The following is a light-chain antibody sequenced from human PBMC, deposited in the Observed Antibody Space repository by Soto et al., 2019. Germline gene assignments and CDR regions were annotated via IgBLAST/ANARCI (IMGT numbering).Light chain of an antibody. CDR1: SSNIGAGYD. CDR2: DNS. V-gene: IGLV1-40*01. Sequence: QSVLAQPPSVSGAPGQKITMSCTGSSSNIGAGYDLHWYQQLPGTAPKLLLYDNSNRPSGVPDRFSGSKSGTSASLAITGLQAEDEADYYCQSYDSSLSAYVFGSGTKVTVL. CDR3: QSYDSSLSAYV. J-gene: IGLJ1*01.